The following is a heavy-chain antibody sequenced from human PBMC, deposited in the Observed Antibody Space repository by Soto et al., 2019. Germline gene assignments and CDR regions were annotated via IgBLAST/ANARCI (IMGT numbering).Heavy chain of an antibody. Sequence: GGSLRLSCAVSGFICSSYDMSWVRQAPGKGLEWVSTILVGGSPHYEDSVKGRFTISRDTSKNTVYLQMNSLTARDTAVYYCAKATATSGGAFEIYGQGAMVTVSS. J-gene: IGHJ3*02. D-gene: IGHD1-1*01. V-gene: IGHV3-23*01. CDR2: ILVGGSP. CDR1: GFICSSYD. CDR3: AKATATSGGAFEI.